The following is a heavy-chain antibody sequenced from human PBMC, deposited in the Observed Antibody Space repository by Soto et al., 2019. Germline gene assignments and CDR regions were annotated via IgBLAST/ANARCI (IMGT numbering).Heavy chain of an antibody. J-gene: IGHJ4*02. CDR2: IYYSGDT. D-gene: IGHD6-13*01. Sequence: TSETLSLTCTVSGGSISSRNYYWAWVRQPPGKGLEWIGNIYYSGDTYYRPSLRSRLTISVDTSKNQFSLKLSSLTAADTAMYYCASLQVPGNVDYWGQGNLVNVAP. V-gene: IGHV4-39*01. CDR3: ASLQVPGNVDY. CDR1: GGSISSRNYY.